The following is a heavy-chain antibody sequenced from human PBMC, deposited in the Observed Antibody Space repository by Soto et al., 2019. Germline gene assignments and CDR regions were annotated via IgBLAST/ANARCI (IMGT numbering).Heavy chain of an antibody. CDR3: TRPGYSSGWYDL. CDR1: GFSFSGSA. CDR2: IRSKANSYAT. D-gene: IGHD6-19*01. V-gene: IGHV3-73*02. J-gene: IGHJ5*02. Sequence: EVQLVESGGGWVQPGGSLKLSCAVSGFSFSGSAIHWVRQASGKGLEWVGRIRSKANSYATAYAASVKGRFTISRDDSKNTAYLQMNSLKTEDTAVYYCTRPGYSSGWYDLWGQGTLVTVSS.